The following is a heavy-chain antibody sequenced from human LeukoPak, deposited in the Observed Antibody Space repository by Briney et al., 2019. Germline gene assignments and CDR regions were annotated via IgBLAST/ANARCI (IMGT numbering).Heavy chain of an antibody. CDR2: IYYSGST. D-gene: IGHD1-1*01. Sequence: PSETLSLTCTVSGGSISSSSYYWGWIRQPPGKGLEWIGSIYYSGSTYYNPSLESRVTISVDTSKNQFSLKLSSVTAADTAVYYCARRSQLGGGAYYFDYWGQGTLVTVSS. V-gene: IGHV4-39*01. J-gene: IGHJ4*02. CDR3: ARRSQLGGGAYYFDY. CDR1: GGSISSSSYY.